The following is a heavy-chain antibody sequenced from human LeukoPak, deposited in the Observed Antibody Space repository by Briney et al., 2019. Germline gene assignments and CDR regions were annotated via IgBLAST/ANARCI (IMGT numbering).Heavy chain of an antibody. CDR1: GFSLSTSGV. D-gene: IGHD3-22*01. CDR3: ARETIDITVIVVVRMGDAFDI. J-gene: IGHJ3*02. V-gene: IGHV4-38-2*02. CDR2: IFHSGSA. Sequence: SGPTLVNPTQTLTLTCTFSGFSLSTSGVGVGWIRQPPGKGLEWIGSIFHSGSAYYNPSHKSRVTISVDTSKNQFSLKLSSVTATDTAVYYCARETIDITVIVVVRMGDAFDIWGQGTMVTVSS.